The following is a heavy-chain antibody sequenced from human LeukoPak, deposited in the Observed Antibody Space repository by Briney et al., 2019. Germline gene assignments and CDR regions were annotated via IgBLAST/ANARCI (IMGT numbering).Heavy chain of an antibody. D-gene: IGHD4-11*01. Sequence: GGSLRLSCAASGFTFSDYAMHWVRQAPGKGLEWVAVISKDGSDKYYPGSVRGRFTISRDNSKNTIYLQMDSLRAEDTAVYYCAKDYGYYSSYYYGMDVWGQGTTVTVSS. CDR2: ISKDGSDK. CDR3: AKDYGYYSSYYYGMDV. CDR1: GFTFSDYA. V-gene: IGHV3-30-3*01. J-gene: IGHJ6*02.